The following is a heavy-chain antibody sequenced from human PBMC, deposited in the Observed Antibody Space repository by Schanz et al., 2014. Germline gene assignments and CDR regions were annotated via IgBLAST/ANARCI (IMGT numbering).Heavy chain of an antibody. CDR3: ARHLPGGYNNHGWFDP. Sequence: QVQLQESGPGLVKPSETLSLTCTVSGGSIRGYYCSWIRQPPGKGLEWIGYVHSSGSTNYNSSLKSRVTIHEDTPKTHSPLKWPSVTAADTAVYYCARHLPGGYNNHGWFDPWGQGTLVTVSS. V-gene: IGHV4-59*08. J-gene: IGHJ5*02. D-gene: IGHD4-4*01. CDR1: GGSIRGYY. CDR2: VHSSGST.